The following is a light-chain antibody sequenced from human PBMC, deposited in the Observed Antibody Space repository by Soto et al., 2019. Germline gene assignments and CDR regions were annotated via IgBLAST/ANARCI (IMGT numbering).Light chain of an antibody. CDR1: RSLSSSY. V-gene: IGKV3-20*01. CDR3: QQQGT. J-gene: IGKJ2*01. Sequence: EIVLTQSPGTLSLSPGERATLSCRASRSLSSSYVVWYQQKPGQAPRLLIYAASRRATGITDRFSGSGYATEYTLTISRLEPADFAVYYCQQQGTFGQGTKLEIK. CDR2: AAS.